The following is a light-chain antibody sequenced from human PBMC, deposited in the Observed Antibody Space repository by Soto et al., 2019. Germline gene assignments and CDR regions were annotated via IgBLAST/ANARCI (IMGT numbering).Light chain of an antibody. J-gene: IGLJ2*01. CDR2: INSDGSH. CDR3: QAWDAGVV. CDR1: PGHSTYA. V-gene: IGLV4-69*01. Sequence: QPVLSQSHSASASLGASVKLTCTLTPGHSTYAIAWYQQRPGQGPTFLMKINSDGSHTKGAGIPDRFSGSSSGAERYLTISNLQSEDEADYYCQAWDAGVVFGGGTKLTVL.